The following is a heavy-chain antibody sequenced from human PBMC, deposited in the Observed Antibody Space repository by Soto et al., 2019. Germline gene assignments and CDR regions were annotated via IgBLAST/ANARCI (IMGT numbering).Heavy chain of an antibody. CDR2: IIPMSGRP. V-gene: IGHV1-69*01. Sequence: QLVQSGAEVKKPGSSVKVSCKASGGTFNSYAISWVRQAPGQGLEWMGGIIPMSGRPNYAQRFQGRVTISADQSTSTVYMEMSSLAKEDTAVYYCTRRGRESANWFDPWGQGTLVTVSS. J-gene: IGHJ5*02. CDR3: TRRGRESANWFDP. CDR1: GGTFNSYA.